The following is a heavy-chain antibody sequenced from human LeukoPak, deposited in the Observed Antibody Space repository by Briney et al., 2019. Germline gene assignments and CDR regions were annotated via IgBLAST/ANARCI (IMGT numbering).Heavy chain of an antibody. CDR2: ISSSSSYI. Sequence: PGGSLRLSCAASGFTFSSYSMNWVRQAPGKGLEWVSSISSSSSYIYYADSVKGRFTISRDNAKNSLYLQMNSLRAEDTAVYYCAREYKTGQFFDYWGQGTLVTVSS. CDR1: GFTFSSYS. J-gene: IGHJ4*02. D-gene: IGHD1-1*01. CDR3: AREYKTGQFFDY. V-gene: IGHV3-21*01.